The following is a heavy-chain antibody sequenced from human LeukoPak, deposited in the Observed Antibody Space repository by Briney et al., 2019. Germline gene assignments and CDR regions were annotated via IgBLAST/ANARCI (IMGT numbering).Heavy chain of an antibody. CDR3: ARHYEP. CDR2: IYDSGST. D-gene: IGHD3-16*01. Sequence: PSETLSLTCTVSGGSIRSSYYYWGWIRQPPGKGLEWIGSIYDSGSTYYNPSLKSRVTISVDTSKNQFSLKLNSVTAADTAVYYCARHYEPWGQGTLVTVSS. V-gene: IGHV4-39*01. J-gene: IGHJ5*02. CDR1: GGSIRSSYYY.